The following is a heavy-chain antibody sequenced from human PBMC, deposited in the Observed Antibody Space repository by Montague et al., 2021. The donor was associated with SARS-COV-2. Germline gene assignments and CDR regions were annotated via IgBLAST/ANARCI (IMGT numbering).Heavy chain of an antibody. CDR2: IYYSGST. V-gene: IGHV4-59*08. CDR3: ARHATSSGYWSWVDP. CDR1: GGSISSYY. J-gene: IGHJ5*02. D-gene: IGHD3-22*01. Sequence: SETLSLTCTVSGGSISSYYWSWIRQPPGKGLEWIGYIYYSGSTNYNPSLKSRVTISIDTSKNQFSLKLSSVTAADTAVYYCARHATSSGYWSWVDPWGQGTLVTVSS.